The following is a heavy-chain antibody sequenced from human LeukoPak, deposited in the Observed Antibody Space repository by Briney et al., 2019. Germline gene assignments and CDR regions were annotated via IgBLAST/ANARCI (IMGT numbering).Heavy chain of an antibody. CDR3: ARAFMVRGTYFDY. D-gene: IGHD3-10*01. CDR2: IWYDGSNK. V-gene: IGHV3-33*01. CDR1: GFTFSSYG. Sequence: GGSLRLSCAASGFTFSSYGMHWVRQAPGKGLEWVAVIWYDGSNKYYADSVKGRFTISRDNSKNTLYLQMNSLRAEDTAVYYCARAFMVRGTYFDYWGQGTLVTVSS. J-gene: IGHJ4*02.